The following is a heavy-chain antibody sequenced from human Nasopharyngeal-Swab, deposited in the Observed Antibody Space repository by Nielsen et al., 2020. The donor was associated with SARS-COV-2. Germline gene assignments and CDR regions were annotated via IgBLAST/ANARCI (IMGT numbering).Heavy chain of an antibody. CDR3: ANRMPTVGATRYYCFDS. CDR1: GFTFSSYA. J-gene: IGHJ4*02. Sequence: GESLKIYCAASGFTFSSYAMSWVRQAPGKGLEWVSTISGSGGSTYYADSVKGRFTISRDNSKNTLYLQMSSLRAEDTAVYYCANRMPTVGATRYYCFDSWGQGTLGTVSS. D-gene: IGHD1-26*01. CDR2: ISGSGGST. V-gene: IGHV3-23*01.